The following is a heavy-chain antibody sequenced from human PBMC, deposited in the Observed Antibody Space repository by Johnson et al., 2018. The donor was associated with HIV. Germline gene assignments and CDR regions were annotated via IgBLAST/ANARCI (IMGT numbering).Heavy chain of an antibody. CDR1: GFTVSSNY. J-gene: IGHJ3*02. D-gene: IGHD3-16*01. Sequence: VQLVESGGGLIQPGGSLRLSCAASGFTVSSNYMSWVRQAPGKGLEWVTLISYDGSNKYYADSVKGRFTISRDNSKNTLYLQMNSLRAEDTAVYYCAKDQQGGVKNFDMWGQGTMVTVSS. CDR3: AKDQQGGVKNFDM. CDR2: ISYDGSNK. V-gene: IGHV3-30*18.